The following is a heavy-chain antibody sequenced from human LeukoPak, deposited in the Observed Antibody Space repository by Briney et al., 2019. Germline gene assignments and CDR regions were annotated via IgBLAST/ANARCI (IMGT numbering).Heavy chain of an antibody. J-gene: IGHJ4*02. D-gene: IGHD3-3*01. CDR3: ASSTIFGVVIPYYFDY. V-gene: IGHV3-23*01. CDR1: GFTFSSYA. CDR2: ISGSGGST. Sequence: PGGSLRLSCAASGFTFSSYAMSWVRQAPGKGLEWVSAISGSGGSTYYADSVKGRFTISRDNSKNTLYLQMNSLRAEDTAVYYCASSTIFGVVIPYYFDYWGQGTLVTVSS.